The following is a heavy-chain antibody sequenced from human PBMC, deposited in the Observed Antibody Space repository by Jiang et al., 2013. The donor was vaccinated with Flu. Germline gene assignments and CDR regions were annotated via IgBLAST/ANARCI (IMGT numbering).Heavy chain of an antibody. D-gene: IGHD5-12*01. Sequence: VQLVESGAEVKKPGESLTISCKASGYTFSDYWIHWVRQIPGKGLEWLGRIDPTASHSKYSPSFQGHVTISGDGSISTAYLQWSSLRASDTAVYYCARRGYSGYDQLDYWGQGTLVTVSS. J-gene: IGHJ4*02. CDR2: IDPTASHS. CDR3: ARRGYSGYDQLDY. V-gene: IGHV5-10-1*03. CDR1: GYTFSDYW.